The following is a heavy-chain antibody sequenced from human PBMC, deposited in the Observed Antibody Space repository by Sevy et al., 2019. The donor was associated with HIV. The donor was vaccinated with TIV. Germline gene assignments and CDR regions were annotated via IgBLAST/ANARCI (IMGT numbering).Heavy chain of an antibody. D-gene: IGHD3-22*01. J-gene: IGHJ3*02. Sequence: ASVKVSCKASGYTFTAYYIHWVRQAPGQGPEWMGWINPNSGGGNYAQKFQGRVTMTTDASISTAYMELTRLRSDDTAVYYCARAKITMIVVGYDAFDIWGQGTMVTVSS. V-gene: IGHV1-2*02. CDR3: ARAKITMIVVGYDAFDI. CDR1: GYTFTAYY. CDR2: INPNSGGG.